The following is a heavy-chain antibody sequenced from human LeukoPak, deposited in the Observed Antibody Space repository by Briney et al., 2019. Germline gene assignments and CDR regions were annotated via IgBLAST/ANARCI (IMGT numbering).Heavy chain of an antibody. Sequence: PGGSLRLSCVASGFTFSSYSMNWVRHAPGKGLEWVSSISTGSSYIFYADSVKGRFTISRDNAKNSLYLQMNSLRAEDTAVYYCARGYCSGGSCYLNAFDIWGQGTMVTVSS. D-gene: IGHD2-15*01. CDR2: ISTGSSYI. CDR1: GFTFSSYS. J-gene: IGHJ3*02. CDR3: ARGYCSGGSCYLNAFDI. V-gene: IGHV3-21*01.